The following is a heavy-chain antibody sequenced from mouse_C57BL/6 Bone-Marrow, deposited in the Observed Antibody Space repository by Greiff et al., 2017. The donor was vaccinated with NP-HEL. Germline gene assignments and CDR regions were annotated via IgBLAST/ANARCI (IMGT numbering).Heavy chain of an antibody. Sequence: VQLQQPGAELVRPGSSVKLSCKASGYTFTSYWMDWVKQRPGQGLEWIGNIYPSDSETHYNQKFKDKATLTVDKSSSTAYMQLSSLTSEDSAVYYCAATYYSNYVYYFDYWGQGTTLTVSS. CDR1: GYTFTSYW. CDR3: AATYYSNYVYYFDY. J-gene: IGHJ2*01. D-gene: IGHD2-5*01. CDR2: IYPSDSET. V-gene: IGHV1-61*01.